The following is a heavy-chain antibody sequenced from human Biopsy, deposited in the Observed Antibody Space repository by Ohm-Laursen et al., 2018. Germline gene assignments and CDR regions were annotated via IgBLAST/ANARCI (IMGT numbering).Heavy chain of an antibody. CDR1: GGSIISYY. CDR2: VYNGGIT. D-gene: IGHD3-3*01. Sequence: SDTLSLTCSVSGGSIISYYWTWIRQPPGKGLEWIGHVYNGGITNYNPSLKSRVTISKDTSKNQFSRQVNSATTADTAVYYCARTPRDSFWSGSYKRGLWFDPWGQRTLVIVSS. V-gene: IGHV4-59*07. CDR3: ARTPRDSFWSGSYKRGLWFDP. J-gene: IGHJ5*02.